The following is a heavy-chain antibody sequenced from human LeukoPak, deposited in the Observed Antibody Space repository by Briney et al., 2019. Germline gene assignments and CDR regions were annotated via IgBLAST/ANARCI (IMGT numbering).Heavy chain of an antibody. CDR2: ISSSGSTI. J-gene: IGHJ4*02. CDR1: GFTFSDYY. CDR3: AKDKQAGYSSGWYYFDY. V-gene: IGHV3-11*01. Sequence: GGSLRLSCAASGFTFSDYYMSWIRQAPGKGLEWVSYISSSGSTIYYADSVKGRFTISRDNAKNSLYLQMNSLRAEDTALYYCAKDKQAGYSSGWYYFDYWGQGTLVTVSS. D-gene: IGHD6-19*01.